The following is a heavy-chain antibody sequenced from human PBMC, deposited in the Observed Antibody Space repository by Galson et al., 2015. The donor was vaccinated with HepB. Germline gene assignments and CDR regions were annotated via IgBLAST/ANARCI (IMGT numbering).Heavy chain of an antibody. V-gene: IGHV1-46*04. D-gene: IGHD1-1*01. J-gene: IGHJ4*02. Sequence: SVKVSCKASGYTFTNYYLRWVRQAPGQGLEWMGIINPRGFSTNYAQNLQGRVTMTRDTSTSTVYMELRSLRSEDTAVYYCARGGSENDSFYYFDYWGQGTLVTVSS. CDR2: INPRGFST. CDR3: ARGGSENDSFYYFDY. CDR1: GYTFTNYY.